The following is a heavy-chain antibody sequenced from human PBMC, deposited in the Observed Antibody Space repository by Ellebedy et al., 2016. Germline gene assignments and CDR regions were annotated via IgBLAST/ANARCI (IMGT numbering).Heavy chain of an antibody. J-gene: IGHJ4*02. V-gene: IGHV5-51*01. CDR3: ARAGVVPAAGFDY. D-gene: IGHD2-2*01. CDR2: VYPGHSDT. Sequence: GESLKISXKGSGYSFTSYWIGWVRQMPGKGLEWMGIVYPGHSDTRYSPSFQGQVTISADKSISTAYLQWSSLKASDTAMYYCARAGVVPAAGFDYWGQGTLVTVSS. CDR1: GYSFTSYW.